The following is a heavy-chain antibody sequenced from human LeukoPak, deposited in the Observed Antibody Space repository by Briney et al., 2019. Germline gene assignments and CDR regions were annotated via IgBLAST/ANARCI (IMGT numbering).Heavy chain of an antibody. CDR3: ARPVRSYYGSGTYGVD. D-gene: IGHD3-10*01. CDR1: GGSISSYY. Sequence: PSETLSLTCTVSGGSISSYYWSWIRQPPGKGLEWIGNIYYSGSTYYNPSVKSRVTISVDTSKNQFSLKLSSVTAADTAVYYCARPVRSYYGSGTYGVDWGQGTLVTVSS. J-gene: IGHJ4*02. CDR2: IYYSGST. V-gene: IGHV4-59*04.